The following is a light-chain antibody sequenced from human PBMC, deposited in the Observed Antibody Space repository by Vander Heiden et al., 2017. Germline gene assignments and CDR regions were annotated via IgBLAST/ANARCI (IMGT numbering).Light chain of an antibody. V-gene: IGKV1-5*03. J-gene: IGKJ1*01. Sequence: DIQMTQSPSTLSASVGDRVTITCRASQSISSWLAWYQQKPGKAPKLLIYKASSLESGVPSRFSGSGSGTEFTLTISSLQPDDFATDGGQQYRAFGQGSKVEIK. CDR3: QQYRA. CDR1: QSISSW. CDR2: KAS.